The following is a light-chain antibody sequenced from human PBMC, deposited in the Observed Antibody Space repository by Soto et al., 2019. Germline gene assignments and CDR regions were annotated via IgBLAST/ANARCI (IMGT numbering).Light chain of an antibody. CDR3: QKYNSAPLT. CDR1: QGITNY. Sequence: DIQMTQSPSSLSASVGDRVTITCRASQGITNYLAWFQQKPGKVPKVLIHPASTLQSGVPSRFSGSGSGTDFTLTISSRQPEDVATYYWQKYNSAPLTFGRGTRLEIK. CDR2: PAS. V-gene: IGKV1-27*01. J-gene: IGKJ5*01.